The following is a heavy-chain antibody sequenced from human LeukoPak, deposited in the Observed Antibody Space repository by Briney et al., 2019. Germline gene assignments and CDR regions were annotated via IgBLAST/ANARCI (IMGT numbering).Heavy chain of an antibody. CDR2: INTDGSST. Sequence: GGSPRLSCAASGFTFSSYLMHWVRQAPGKGLVWVSRINTDGSSTSYADSVKGRFSISRDNARNTLYLQVNGLRAEDTAVYYCARERSSSPDFWGQGTLVTVSS. CDR1: GFTFSSYL. J-gene: IGHJ4*02. CDR3: ARERSSSPDF. V-gene: IGHV3-74*01. D-gene: IGHD6-13*01.